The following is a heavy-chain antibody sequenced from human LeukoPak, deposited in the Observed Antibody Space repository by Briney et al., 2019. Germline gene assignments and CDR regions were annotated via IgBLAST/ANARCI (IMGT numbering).Heavy chain of an antibody. V-gene: IGHV3-66*01. J-gene: IGHJ4*02. CDR2: IYSGGST. CDR1: GLTVSSNY. Sequence: GGSLRLSCAASGLTVSSNYMSWVRQAPGKGLEWVSVIYSGGSTYYADSVKGRFTISRDNSKNTLYLQMNSLRAEDTAVYYCARGRYGDYFDYWGQGTLVTVSS. D-gene: IGHD4-17*01. CDR3: ARGRYGDYFDY.